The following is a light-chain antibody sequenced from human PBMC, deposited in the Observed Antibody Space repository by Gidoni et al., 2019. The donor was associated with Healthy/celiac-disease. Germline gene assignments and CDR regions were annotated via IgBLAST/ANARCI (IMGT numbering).Light chain of an antibody. CDR3: QQYDNLPRHLRYT. J-gene: IGKJ2*01. CDR2: DAS. V-gene: IGKV1-33*01. Sequence: DIQMTQSPSSLSASVGDRVTITCQASQDISNYLNWYQQKPGKAPKLLIYDASNLETGVPSRFSGSGSGTDFTFTISSLQPEDIATYYCQQYDNLPRHLRYTFGQGTKLEIK. CDR1: QDISNY.